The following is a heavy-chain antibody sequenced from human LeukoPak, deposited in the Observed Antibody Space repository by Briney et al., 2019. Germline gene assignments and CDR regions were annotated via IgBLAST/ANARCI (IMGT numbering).Heavy chain of an antibody. CDR1: GGSFSGYY. J-gene: IGHJ4*02. V-gene: IGHV4-34*01. CDR3: ARLISFNFDY. Sequence: SETLSLTCAVYGGSFSGYYWSWIRQPPGKGLEYIGEINHRGSTNYNPSLKSRVTISVDTSKNQFSLKVSSVTAADTAIYYCARLISFNFDYWGQGTLVTVSS. D-gene: IGHD3-16*01. CDR2: INHRGST.